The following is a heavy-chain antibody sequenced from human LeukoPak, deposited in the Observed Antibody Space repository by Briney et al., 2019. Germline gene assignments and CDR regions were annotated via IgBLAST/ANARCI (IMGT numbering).Heavy chain of an antibody. CDR3: ARGGSYSLAIGY. CDR1: GFTFSNFW. J-gene: IGHJ4*02. D-gene: IGHD1-26*01. V-gene: IGHV3-74*01. Sequence: GGSLRLSCAASGFTFSNFWMHWVRQAPGKGLVWVALIYGDGSFTRYADSVKGRFTISRDNAKNSLYLQMNSLRAEDTAVYFCARGGSYSLAIGYWGQGTLVTVSS. CDR2: IYGDGSFT.